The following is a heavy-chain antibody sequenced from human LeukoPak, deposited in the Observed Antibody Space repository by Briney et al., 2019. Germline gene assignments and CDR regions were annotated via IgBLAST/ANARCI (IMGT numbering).Heavy chain of an antibody. CDR1: GFTFSSYG. CDR2: ISGSGGST. D-gene: IGHD3-10*01. Sequence: GGSLRLSCAASGFTFSSYGMSWVRQAPGKGLEWVSAISGSGGSTYYADSVKGRFTISRDNSKNTLYLQMNSLRAEDTAVYYCAKVIMVRGVPNAFDIWGQGTMVTVSS. CDR3: AKVIMVRGVPNAFDI. V-gene: IGHV3-23*01. J-gene: IGHJ3*02.